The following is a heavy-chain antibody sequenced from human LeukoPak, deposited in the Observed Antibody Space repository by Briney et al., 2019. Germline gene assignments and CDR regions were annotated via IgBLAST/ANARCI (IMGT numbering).Heavy chain of an antibody. CDR3: AKIPSAAGTDY. D-gene: IGHD6-13*01. J-gene: IGHJ4*02. V-gene: IGHV3-23*01. CDR1: GFTFNSYG. Sequence: RTGVSLRLSGAASGFTFNSYGRSWVRQAPGKGLEGVSSINGRGVSTYYADSVKGRFTISRDNSRKTLYLQMNSLRAEDTAVYYCAKIPSAAGTDYWGQGTLVTVSS. CDR2: INGRGVST.